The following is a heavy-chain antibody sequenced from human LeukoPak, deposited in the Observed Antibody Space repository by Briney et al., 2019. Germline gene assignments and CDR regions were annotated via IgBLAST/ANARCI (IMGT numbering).Heavy chain of an antibody. CDR2: ISGDNGDT. CDR3: ARDRYGVRSESCDY. D-gene: IGHD1-26*01. Sequence: ASVKVSCKASGYTFTSYGISWVRQAPGQGLEWMGWISGDNGDTNYAQKLQGRVTMTTDTSTSTAYMELRSLRYDDTAVYYCARDRYGVRSESCDYWGQGTLVTVSS. V-gene: IGHV1-18*01. J-gene: IGHJ4*02. CDR1: GYTFTSYG.